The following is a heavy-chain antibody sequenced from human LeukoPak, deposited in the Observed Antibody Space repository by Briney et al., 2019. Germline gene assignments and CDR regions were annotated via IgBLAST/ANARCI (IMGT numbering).Heavy chain of an antibody. CDR3: AKDFGVVTSGWYFHP. Sequence: GGSLRLSCAASGFTFSSYAMSWVRQAPGKGLEWVSAISGSGGSTYYADSVKGRFTISRDNSKNTLYLQMNSLRADATAVYYCAKDFGVVTSGWYFHPWGRRPLVTVSS. J-gene: IGHJ2*01. CDR2: ISGSGGST. D-gene: IGHD2-21*02. CDR1: GFTFSSYA. V-gene: IGHV3-23*01.